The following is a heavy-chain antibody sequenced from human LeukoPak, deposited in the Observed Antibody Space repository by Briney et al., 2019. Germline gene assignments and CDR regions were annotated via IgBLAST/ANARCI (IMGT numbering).Heavy chain of an antibody. Sequence: SETLSLTCTVSGGSINSVSYYWGWIRQPPGKGLEWIGDVGHSGSADYNPSLKSRVTISADPSKSQFSLKLTSVTAADTAVYYCATRGDYSDTSGNSYDALDIWGQGTMVTVSS. CDR1: GGSINSVSYY. CDR2: VGHSGSA. V-gene: IGHV4-39*07. D-gene: IGHD3-22*01. CDR3: ATRGDYSDTSGNSYDALDI. J-gene: IGHJ3*02.